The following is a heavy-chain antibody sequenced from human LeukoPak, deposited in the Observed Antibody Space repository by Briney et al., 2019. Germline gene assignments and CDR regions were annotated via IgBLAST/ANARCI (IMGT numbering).Heavy chain of an antibody. Sequence: GASVKVSCKASGYTFTSYGISWLRQAPGQGLEWMGLISAYNGNTNYAQKLQGRVTMTTDTSTSTAYMELRSLRSDDTAVYYCARVYYYDSSGFIADYWGQGTLFTVSS. V-gene: IGHV1-18*01. J-gene: IGHJ4*02. CDR3: ARVYYYDSSGFIADY. D-gene: IGHD3-22*01. CDR1: GYTFTSYG. CDR2: ISAYNGNT.